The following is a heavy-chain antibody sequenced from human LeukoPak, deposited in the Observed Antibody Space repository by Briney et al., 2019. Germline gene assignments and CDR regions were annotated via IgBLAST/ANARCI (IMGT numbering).Heavy chain of an antibody. CDR2: ISGDGGST. V-gene: IGHV3-43*02. J-gene: IGHJ4*02. Sequence: GGSLRLSCAASGFAFDDYAMHWVRQAPGTGLEWVSLISGDGGSTYYADSVKGRFTISRDNSKNSLYLQMNSLRTEDTALYYCAKDSRGDGYNSRFDYSGPGTLVTVSP. D-gene: IGHD5-24*01. CDR1: GFAFDDYA. CDR3: AKDSRGDGYNSRFDY.